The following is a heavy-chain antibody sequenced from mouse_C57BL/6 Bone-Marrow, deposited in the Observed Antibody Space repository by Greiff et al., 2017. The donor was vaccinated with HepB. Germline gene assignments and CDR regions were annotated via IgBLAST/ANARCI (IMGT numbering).Heavy chain of an antibody. Sequence: VESGGDLVKPGGSLKLSCAASGFTFSSYGMSWVRQTPDKRLEWVATISSGGSYTYYPDSVKGRFTISRDNAKNTLYLQMSSLKSEDTAMYYCARRGYYGSSHCFAYWGQGTLVTVSA. CDR2: ISSGGSYT. CDR1: GFTFSSYG. CDR3: ARRGYYGSSHCFAY. V-gene: IGHV5-6*01. D-gene: IGHD1-1*01. J-gene: IGHJ3*01.